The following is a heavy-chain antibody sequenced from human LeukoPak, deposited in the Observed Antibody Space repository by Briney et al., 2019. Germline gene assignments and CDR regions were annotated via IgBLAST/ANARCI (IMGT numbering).Heavy chain of an antibody. J-gene: IGHJ4*02. CDR1: GDSISGYY. V-gene: IGHV4-59*01. Sequence: PSETLSLTCTVSGDSISGYYWIWIRQPPGKGLEWVGDIYDSDTRYNPPLKSRVTISVDTSKNQFSPKLHSVTAADTAVYYCARGEVYWRTPCDYWGQGTLVPVSS. D-gene: IGHD1-1*01. CDR2: IYDSDT. CDR3: ARGEVYWRTPCDY.